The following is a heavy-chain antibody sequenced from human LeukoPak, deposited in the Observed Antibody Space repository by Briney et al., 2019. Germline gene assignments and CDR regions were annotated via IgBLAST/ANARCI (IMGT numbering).Heavy chain of an antibody. V-gene: IGHV4-34*01. CDR3: ARVEATGGYFDY. J-gene: IGHJ4*02. CDR2: INHSGST. CDR1: GGSFSGYY. D-gene: IGHD1-26*01. Sequence: SETLSLTCAVYGGSFSGYYWSWIRQPPGKGLEWIGEINHSGSTNYNPSLKSRVTISVDTSKNQFSLKLSSVTAADTAVYYCARVEATGGYFDYWGQGTLVTVSS.